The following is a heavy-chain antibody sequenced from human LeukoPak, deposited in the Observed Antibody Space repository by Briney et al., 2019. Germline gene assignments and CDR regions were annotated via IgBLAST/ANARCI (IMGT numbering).Heavy chain of an antibody. Sequence: GASVKVSCKASGYTFISYDINWVRQATGQGLEWMGWTSPNSGNTAYAQKFQGRVTMTRNTSISTAYMELSSLSSEDTAVYYCARVIVGATPVWFDPWGQGTLVTVSS. CDR1: GYTFISYD. CDR3: ARVIVGATPVWFDP. D-gene: IGHD1-26*01. CDR2: TSPNSGNT. J-gene: IGHJ5*02. V-gene: IGHV1-8*01.